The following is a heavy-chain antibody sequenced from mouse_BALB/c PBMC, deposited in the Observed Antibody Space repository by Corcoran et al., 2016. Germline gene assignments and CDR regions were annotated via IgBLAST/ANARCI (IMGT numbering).Heavy chain of an antibody. Sequence: EVQLQQSGPELVKPGASVKISCKTSGYTFTEYTMHWVKQRHGKSLEWIGGINPNNGATSYNQKFKGKATLTLYKSSSTAYMDLRSLTSEVSAGYYCARQGYYYGSSYYFDYWGQGTTLTVSS. J-gene: IGHJ2*01. V-gene: IGHV1-22*01. CDR2: INPNNGAT. CDR3: ARQGYYYGSSYYFDY. D-gene: IGHD1-1*01. CDR1: GYTFTEYT.